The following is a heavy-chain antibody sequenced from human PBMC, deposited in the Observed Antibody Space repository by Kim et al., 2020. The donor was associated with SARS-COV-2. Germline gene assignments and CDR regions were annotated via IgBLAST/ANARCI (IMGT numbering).Heavy chain of an antibody. D-gene: IGHD1-20*01. J-gene: IGHJ5*02. V-gene: IGHV3-11*04. Sequence: KGRFTISRYNAKNSLYLQMNSRRPEDTAVYYCAGLGGYNWNDGWFDPWGQGTLVTVSS. CDR3: AGLGGYNWNDGWFDP.